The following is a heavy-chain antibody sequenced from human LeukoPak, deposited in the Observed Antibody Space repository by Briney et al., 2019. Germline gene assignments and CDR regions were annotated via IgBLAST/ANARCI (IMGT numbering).Heavy chain of an antibody. Sequence: SETLSLTCTVSGGSISSYYWSWIRQSPGKGLEWIGYIYNNVRTNYNPSLKSRVTISVDTSKNQFPLRLSSVTAADTAVYYCARGHSNCSPTSCYFPSDFWGQGILVTVSS. V-gene: IGHV4-59*01. D-gene: IGHD2-2*01. CDR2: IYNNVRT. CDR1: GGSISSYY. CDR3: ARGHSNCSPTSCYFPSDF. J-gene: IGHJ4*02.